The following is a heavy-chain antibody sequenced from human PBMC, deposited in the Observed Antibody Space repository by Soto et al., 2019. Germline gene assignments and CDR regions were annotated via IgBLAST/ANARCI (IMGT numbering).Heavy chain of an antibody. D-gene: IGHD1-26*01. V-gene: IGHV3-30*18. CDR2: ISYDGSNK. CDR3: AKERSYYKFLYYFDY. J-gene: IGHJ4*02. Sequence: GGSLRLSCAASEFTFSSYGMNWVRQAPGKGLEWVAVISYDGSNKYYADSVKGRFTISRDNSKNTLYLQMNSLRAEDTAVYYCAKERSYYKFLYYFDYWGQGTLVTVSS. CDR1: EFTFSSYG.